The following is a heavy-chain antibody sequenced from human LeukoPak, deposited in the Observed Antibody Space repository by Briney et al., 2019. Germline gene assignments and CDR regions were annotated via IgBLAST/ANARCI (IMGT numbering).Heavy chain of an antibody. V-gene: IGHV4-59*12. J-gene: IGHJ5*02. D-gene: IGHD2-15*01. CDR1: GGSISTYY. CDR3: ARTHVVTATVDL. CDR2: IYYSGST. Sequence: SETLSLTCSVSGGSISTYYRTWIRQPPGKGLEWIGYIYYSGSTNYNPSLKSRVTISLDTSKNQFSLRLSSVAAADTAVYFCARTHVVTATVDLWGQGTLVTVSS.